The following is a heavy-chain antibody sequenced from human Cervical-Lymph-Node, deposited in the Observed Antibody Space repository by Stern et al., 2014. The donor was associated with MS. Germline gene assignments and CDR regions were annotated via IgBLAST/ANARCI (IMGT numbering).Heavy chain of an antibody. CDR1: GYTFSSYA. D-gene: IGHD4-17*01. Sequence: EQLLESRSELKKPGASVKVSCKASGYTFSSYAMNWVRQAPGQGLEWMGGIHTNSGNPTYAHGFTGRFVFSFDTSVSTAYLQISSLKTGDTAVYYCARSQGDYHYWGQGTLVTVSA. J-gene: IGHJ4*02. CDR2: IHTNSGNP. CDR3: ARSQGDYHY. V-gene: IGHV7-4-1*02.